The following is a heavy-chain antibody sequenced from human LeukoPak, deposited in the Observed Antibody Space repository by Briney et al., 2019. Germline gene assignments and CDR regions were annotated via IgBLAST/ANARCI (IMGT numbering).Heavy chain of an antibody. D-gene: IGHD6-13*01. CDR2: IIPIFGTA. CDR1: GGTFSSYA. V-gene: IGHV1-69*13. CDR3: ATDVGGPAANWFDP. Sequence: ASVKVSCKASGGTFSSYAISWVRQAPGQGLEWMGGIIPIFGTANYAQKFQGRVTITADESTSTAYMELSSLRSEDTAVYYCATDVGGPAANWFDPWGQGTLVTVSS. J-gene: IGHJ5*02.